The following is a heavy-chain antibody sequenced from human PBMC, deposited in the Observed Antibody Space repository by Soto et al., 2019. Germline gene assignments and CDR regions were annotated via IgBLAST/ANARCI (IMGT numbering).Heavy chain of an antibody. CDR3: ARGCSGGTNCFYFDF. Sequence: QVQLVESGGGVVQPGRSLRLSCAASGFTFGNFGIHWVRRAPGKGLEWVADISSDGSRKFYADSVKGRFTISRDNSKNTPYLQMNSLRTEDTAVYFCARGCSGGTNCFYFDFWGQGILVTVSS. V-gene: IGHV3-30*03. J-gene: IGHJ4*02. D-gene: IGHD6-13*01. CDR2: ISSDGSRK. CDR1: GFTFGNFG.